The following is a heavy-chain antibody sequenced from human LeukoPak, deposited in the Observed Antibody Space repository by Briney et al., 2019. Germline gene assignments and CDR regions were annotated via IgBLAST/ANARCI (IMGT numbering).Heavy chain of an antibody. CDR3: ASSTGWPGFDN. CDR2: IYKSGST. Sequence: SETLPLTCTVSGGSISSYYWTWVRQPPGKGLEWIGYIYKSGSTNYNPSLKSRVTISVDTSKNQFSLKLSSVTAADTAVYYCASSTGWPGFDNWGQETQGTVSS. CDR1: GGSISSYY. V-gene: IGHV4-59*01. J-gene: IGHJ4*02. D-gene: IGHD2-8*02.